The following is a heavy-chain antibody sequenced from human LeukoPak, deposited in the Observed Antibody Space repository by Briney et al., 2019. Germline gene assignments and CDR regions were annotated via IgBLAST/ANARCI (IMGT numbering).Heavy chain of an antibody. D-gene: IGHD5-18*01. CDR2: IRYDGSNK. CDR1: GFTFSSYG. Sequence: PGGSLRLSCAASGFTFSSYGMHWVRQAPGKGLEWVAFIRYDGSNKYYADSVKGRFTISRDNSKNTLYLQMNSLRAEDTAVYYCAKEVLGRSYGNYPDYWGQGTLVTVSS. V-gene: IGHV3-30*02. J-gene: IGHJ4*02. CDR3: AKEVLGRSYGNYPDY.